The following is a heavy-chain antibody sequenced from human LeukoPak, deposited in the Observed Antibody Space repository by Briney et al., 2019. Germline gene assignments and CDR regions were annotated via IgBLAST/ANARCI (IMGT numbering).Heavy chain of an antibody. D-gene: IGHD2-15*01. CDR1: GASISSCY. Sequence: SETLSLTRTVSGASISSCYWSWIRQPAGKGLEWIGRIYTSGSTNYNPSLKSRVTMSVDTSKNQFSLRLSSVTAPDTAVYYCARVLSSSGYCSGGSCYYFDYWGQGTLVTVSS. J-gene: IGHJ4*02. V-gene: IGHV4-4*07. CDR3: ARVLSSSGYCSGGSCYYFDY. CDR2: IYTSGST.